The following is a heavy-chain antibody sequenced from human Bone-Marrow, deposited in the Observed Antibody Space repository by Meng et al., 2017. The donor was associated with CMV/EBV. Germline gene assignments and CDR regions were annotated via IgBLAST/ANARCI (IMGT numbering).Heavy chain of an antibody. J-gene: IGHJ4*02. CDR1: GFTFSAYT. Sequence: ETLSLTCAASGFTFSAYTMNWVRQAPGKGLEWISSISSGSNYVNYTDSLKGRFTISRDNAKNSLYLQMNSLRAEDTAVYYCARESLRRIVVVIAGYFDYWGQGTLVTVSS. D-gene: IGHD2-21*01. CDR2: ISSGSNYV. V-gene: IGHV3-21*06. CDR3: ARESLRRIVVVIAGYFDY.